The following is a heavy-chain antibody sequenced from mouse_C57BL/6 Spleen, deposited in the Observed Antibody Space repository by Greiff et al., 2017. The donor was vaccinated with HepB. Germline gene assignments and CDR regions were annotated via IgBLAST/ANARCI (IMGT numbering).Heavy chain of an antibody. D-gene: IGHD2-3*01. V-gene: IGHV1-82*01. CDR1: GYAFSSSW. J-gene: IGHJ2*01. Sequence: VQLQQSGPELVKPGASVKISCKASGYAFSSSWMNWVKQRPGKGLEGIGRIYPGDGDTNYNGKFKGKATLTADKSSSTAYMQLSSLTSEDSAVYFCVAPYDGYFFDYWGQGTTLTVSS. CDR2: IYPGDGDT. CDR3: VAPYDGYFFDY.